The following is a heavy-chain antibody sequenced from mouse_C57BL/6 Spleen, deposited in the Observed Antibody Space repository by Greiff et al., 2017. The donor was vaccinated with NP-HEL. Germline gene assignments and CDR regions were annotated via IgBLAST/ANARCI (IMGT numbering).Heavy chain of an antibody. V-gene: IGHV3-2*02. J-gene: IGHJ2*01. Sequence: VQLKESGPGLVKPSQSLSLSCTVTGYSITSGYGWNWIRQFPGNKLEWMGYISYSGSTNYNPYLKSRTTITRDTSNNQSCLQVNSVTAEDTATYYCARTARIKYWGQGTTLTVSS. CDR1: GYSITSGYG. D-gene: IGHD1-2*01. CDR2: ISYSGST. CDR3: ARTARIKY.